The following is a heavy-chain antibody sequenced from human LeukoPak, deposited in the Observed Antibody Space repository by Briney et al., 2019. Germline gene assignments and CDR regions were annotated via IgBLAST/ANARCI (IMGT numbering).Heavy chain of an antibody. D-gene: IGHD6-6*01. CDR3: ARVGSSRRGGNYFYFMDV. Sequence: PSETLSLTCAVSGGSISSGGYSWSWIRQPPGKGLEWIGYIYHSGSTYYNPSLKSRVTISLDTSKNQFSLKLSSVTAADTAVFYCARVGSSRRGGNYFYFMDVWGKGTTVTVSS. V-gene: IGHV4-30-2*01. CDR2: IYHSGST. CDR1: GGSISSGGYS. J-gene: IGHJ6*03.